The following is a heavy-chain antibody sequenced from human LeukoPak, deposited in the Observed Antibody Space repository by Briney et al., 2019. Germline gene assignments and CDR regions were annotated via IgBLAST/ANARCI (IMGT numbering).Heavy chain of an antibody. CDR1: GFTFSSYA. Sequence: GGSLRLSCAASGFTFSSYAMSWVRQAPGKGLEWVSAISGSGGSTYYADSVKGRFTISRDNSKNTLYLQMNSLRGEDTAVYYCAKAVFGSGSFLPGDWGQGTLVTVSS. CDR3: AKAVFGSGSFLPGD. CDR2: ISGSGGST. V-gene: IGHV3-23*01. D-gene: IGHD3-10*01. J-gene: IGHJ4*02.